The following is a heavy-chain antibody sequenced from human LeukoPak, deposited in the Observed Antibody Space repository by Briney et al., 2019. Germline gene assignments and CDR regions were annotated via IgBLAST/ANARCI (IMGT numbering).Heavy chain of an antibody. V-gene: IGHV1-18*01. D-gene: IGHD3-22*01. CDR1: GYTFTSYG. CDR2: ISAYNGNT. Sequence: GASVKVSCKASGYTFTSYGISWVRQAPGQGPEWMGWISAYNGNTNYAQKFQGRVTITADESTSTAYMELSSLRSEDTAVYYCARVPYYYDSSGYYISDYNWFDPWGQGTLVTVSS. J-gene: IGHJ5*02. CDR3: ARVPYYYDSSGYYISDYNWFDP.